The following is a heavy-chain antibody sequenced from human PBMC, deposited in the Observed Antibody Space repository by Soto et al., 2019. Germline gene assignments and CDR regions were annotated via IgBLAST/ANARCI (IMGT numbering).Heavy chain of an antibody. CDR3: ARDRITTRGDAFDL. CDR2: IIPIPDIT. D-gene: IGHD3-3*01. J-gene: IGHJ3*01. CDR1: GGTFSTYT. Sequence: QVQLVQSGAEVRKPGSSVKVSCKAPGGTFSTYTISWVRQAPGQGLEWMGRIIPIPDITNYAQKFQGRVTVTADRSTSIAYMELTSLKSEDTAVYYCARDRITTRGDAFDLWGQGTMVTVSS. V-gene: IGHV1-69*08.